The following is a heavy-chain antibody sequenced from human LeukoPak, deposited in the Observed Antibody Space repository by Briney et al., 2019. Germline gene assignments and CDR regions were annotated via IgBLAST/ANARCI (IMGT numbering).Heavy chain of an antibody. V-gene: IGHV4-61*01. D-gene: IGHD5-24*01. CDR1: GGSVSRGCYF. Sequence: PSETLSLTCTVSGGSVSRGCYFWSWIRQPPGKGLEWIGYIYYSGSTNYNPSLKSRVTISVDTSKNQFSLKLSSVTAADTAVYYCARDGRGDGYKLDAIHMWGQGTMVTVSS. J-gene: IGHJ3*02. CDR3: ARDGRGDGYKLDAIHM. CDR2: IYYSGST.